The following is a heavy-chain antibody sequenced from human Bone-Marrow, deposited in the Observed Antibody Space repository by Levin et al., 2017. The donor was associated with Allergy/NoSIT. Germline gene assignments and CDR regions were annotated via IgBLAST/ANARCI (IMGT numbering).Heavy chain of an antibody. D-gene: IGHD6-13*01. CDR3: ARETSSSWYN. CDR2: FTGGGGST. Sequence: GGSLRLSCAASGFTFSSYAMSWVRQAPGKGLEWVSTFTGGGGSTHYADSVKGRFTISRDNSENTLWLHMSSLRADDTAVYFCARETSSSWYNWGQGTLVTVST. J-gene: IGHJ4*02. V-gene: IGHV3-23*01. CDR1: GFTFSSYA.